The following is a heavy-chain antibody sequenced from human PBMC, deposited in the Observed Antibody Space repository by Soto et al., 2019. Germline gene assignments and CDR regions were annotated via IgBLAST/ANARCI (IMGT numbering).Heavy chain of an antibody. D-gene: IGHD2-2*01. CDR3: ARLRLRKYCSSTSCYYYGMDV. J-gene: IGHJ6*02. CDR2: IYYSGST. CDR1: GGSISSSSYY. Sequence: SETLSLTCTVSGGSISSSSYYWGWIRQPPGKGLEWIGSIYYSGSTYYNPSLKSRVTISVDTSKNQFSLKLSSVTAADTAVYYCARLRLRKYCSSTSCYYYGMDVWGQGTTVTVSS. V-gene: IGHV4-39*01.